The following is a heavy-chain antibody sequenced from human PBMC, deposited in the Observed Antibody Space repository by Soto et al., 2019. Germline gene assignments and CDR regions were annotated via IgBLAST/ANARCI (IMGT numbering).Heavy chain of an antibody. J-gene: IGHJ4*02. V-gene: IGHV3-7*03. CDR1: VCMFSRHW. D-gene: IGHD3-3*01. Sequence: PXGSLRLSCASSVCMFSRHWMTWVRHAPGKGLEWVANIKQDGGEKSYVDSVKGRFTISRDNAKYSLFLRMNTLRAEDTAVYYCAWAFLVRTQIYESFFDSWGQPTLDIVSS. CDR2: IKQDGGEK. CDR3: AWAFLVRTQIYESFFDS.